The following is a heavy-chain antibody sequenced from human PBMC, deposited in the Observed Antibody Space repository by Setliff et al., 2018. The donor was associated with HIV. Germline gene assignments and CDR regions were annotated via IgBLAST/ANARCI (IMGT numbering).Heavy chain of an antibody. J-gene: IGHJ4*02. V-gene: IGHV1-24*01. CDR1: GYTLTELS. Sequence: ASVKVSCKVSGYTLTELSRHWVRQAPGKGLELMGGFDPEDGEPNYAQNFQGRATITAYHSTTTTYMEMSSLSSEDTAVYYCVRVGPWYYGRSGYLASWDYWGQGTQVTVSS. CDR2: FDPEDGEP. D-gene: IGHD3-22*01. CDR3: VRVGPWYYGRSGYLASWDY.